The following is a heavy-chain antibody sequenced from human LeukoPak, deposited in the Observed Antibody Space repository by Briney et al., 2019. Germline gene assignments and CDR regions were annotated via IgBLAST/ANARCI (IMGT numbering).Heavy chain of an antibody. D-gene: IGHD3-22*01. J-gene: IGHJ5*02. CDR3: AKGTYYYDSSGYYPPHTNWFDP. CDR2: IYSGGST. CDR1: GFTVSSNY. V-gene: IGHV3-53*01. Sequence: GGSLRLSCAASGFTVSSNYMSWVRQAPGKGLEWVSVIYSGGSTYYADSVKGRFTISRDNSKNTLYLQMNSLRAEDTAVYYCAKGTYYYDSSGYYPPHTNWFDPWGQGTLVTVSS.